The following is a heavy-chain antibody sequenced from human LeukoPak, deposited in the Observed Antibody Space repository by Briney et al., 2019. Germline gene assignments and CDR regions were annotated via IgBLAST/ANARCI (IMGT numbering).Heavy chain of an antibody. Sequence: ASVKVSCKASGYTFTSYYMHWVRQAPGQGLEWMGIINPSGGSTNYAQKFQGRVTITADESTSTAYMELSSLRSEDTAVYYCARDTYYDSSGYPRPFDYWGQGTLVTVSS. CDR3: ARDTYYDSSGYPRPFDY. V-gene: IGHV1-46*01. CDR1: GYTFTSYY. CDR2: INPSGGST. D-gene: IGHD3-22*01. J-gene: IGHJ4*02.